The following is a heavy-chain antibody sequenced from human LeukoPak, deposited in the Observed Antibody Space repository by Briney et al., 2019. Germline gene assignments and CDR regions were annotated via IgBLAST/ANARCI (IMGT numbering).Heavy chain of an antibody. Sequence: SETLSLTCTVSGGSISSYYWSWIRQPPGKGLEWIGYIYYSGSTNYNPSLKSRVTISVDTSKNQFSLKLSSVTAADTAVYYCARAQAPSEYYSDYWGQGTLVTVSS. CDR3: ARAQAPSEYYSDY. V-gene: IGHV4-59*01. CDR1: GGSISSYY. J-gene: IGHJ4*02. CDR2: IYYSGST.